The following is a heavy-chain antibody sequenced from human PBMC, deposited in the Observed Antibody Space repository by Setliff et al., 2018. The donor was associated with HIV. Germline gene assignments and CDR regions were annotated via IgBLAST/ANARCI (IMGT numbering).Heavy chain of an antibody. V-gene: IGHV3-33*01. CDR1: GFTFSTYG. Sequence: GGSLRLSCAASGFTFSTYGMHWVRQAPGKGLEWLAVIWYDESEKYYADSVKGRFTISRDKSKNTLYLQMNSLRTEDTAVYYCARVFQSYFFDFWGQGTLVTVSS. D-gene: IGHD3-3*01. CDR2: IWYDESEK. CDR3: ARVFQSYFFDF. J-gene: IGHJ4*02.